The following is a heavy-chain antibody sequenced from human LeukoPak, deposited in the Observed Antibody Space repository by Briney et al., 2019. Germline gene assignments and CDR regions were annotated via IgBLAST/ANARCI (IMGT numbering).Heavy chain of an antibody. D-gene: IGHD3-10*01. J-gene: IGHJ3*01. CDR3: ARLASGQAFDF. V-gene: IGHV4-59*01. CDR2: IYYTGTT. Sequence: SETLSLTCTVSGGSITGYYGSWIRQPPGEGLECIGYIYYTGTTIYNPSLKSRVIISVDTSNNQFSLKLSSATAAHTAVYYCARLASGQAFDFWGQGTMVTVSS. CDR1: GGSITGYY.